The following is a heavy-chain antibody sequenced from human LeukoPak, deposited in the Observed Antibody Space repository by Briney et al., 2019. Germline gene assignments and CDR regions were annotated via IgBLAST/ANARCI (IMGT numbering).Heavy chain of an antibody. CDR1: GGSFSGYY. V-gene: IGHV4-59*10. D-gene: IGHD3-10*01. Sequence: NPSETLSLTCAVYGGSFSGYYWSWIRQPPGKGLEWIGRIYTSGSTNYNPSLKSRVTMSVDTSKNQFSLKLSSVAAADTAVYYCARWSGKGFDYWGQGTLVTVSS. CDR2: IYTSGST. CDR3: ARWSGKGFDY. J-gene: IGHJ4*02.